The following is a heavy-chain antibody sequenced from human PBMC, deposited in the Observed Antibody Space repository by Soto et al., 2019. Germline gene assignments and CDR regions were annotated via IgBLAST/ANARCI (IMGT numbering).Heavy chain of an antibody. J-gene: IGHJ4*02. Sequence: QVHLQESGPGLVKPSQTLSLTCTVSGGSISSGGYYWHWIRQHPGKGLEWIGYIYYSGSTYYNPYLRRRVTISVDTSQNQFSLKLSSVTAADTAVYYCARDIPDYGDYGHFDYWGQGTLVTVSS. CDR1: GGSISSGGYY. D-gene: IGHD4-17*01. CDR3: ARDIPDYGDYGHFDY. V-gene: IGHV4-31*03. CDR2: IYYSGST.